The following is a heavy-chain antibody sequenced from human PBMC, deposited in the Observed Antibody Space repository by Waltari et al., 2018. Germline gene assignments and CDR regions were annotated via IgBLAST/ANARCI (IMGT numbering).Heavy chain of an antibody. CDR1: GFTFSTYA. CDR2: ISSSGST. CDR3: ADSRSYNWNLLEN. J-gene: IGHJ4*02. D-gene: IGHD1-1*01. Sequence: EVHLLESGGGLVQPGGSLRLSCAASGFTFSTYAMSWVRQAPGKGLGWLSVISSSGSTFYPDSVEGRFTISRDNSENTLFLYMNSLRADDTAVYYCADSRSYNWNLLENWGQGTLVTVSS. V-gene: IGHV3-23*01.